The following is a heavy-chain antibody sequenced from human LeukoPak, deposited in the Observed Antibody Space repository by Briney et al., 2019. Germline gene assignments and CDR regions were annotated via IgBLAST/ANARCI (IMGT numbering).Heavy chain of an antibody. CDR3: ARFSAAAGIAKASHFDY. CDR2: INPSGGST. V-gene: IGHV1-46*01. D-gene: IGHD6-13*01. J-gene: IGHJ4*02. Sequence: ASVKVSCKTSGYTFTNYGLNWVRQAPGQGLEWMGIINPSGGSTSYAQKFQGRVTMTRDMSTSTVYMELSSLRSEDTAVYYCARFSAAAGIAKASHFDYWGQGTLVTVSS. CDR1: GYTFTNYG.